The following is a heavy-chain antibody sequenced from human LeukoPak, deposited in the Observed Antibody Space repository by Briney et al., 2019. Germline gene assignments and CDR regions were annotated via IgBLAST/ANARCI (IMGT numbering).Heavy chain of an antibody. Sequence: SETLSLTCTVSGGSISSYYWSWIRQPPGKGLEWIGYIYYGGSTNYNPSLKSRVTISVDTSKNQFSLKLSSVTAADTAVYYCARGGIRFDPWGQGTLVTVSS. CDR2: IYYGGST. J-gene: IGHJ5*02. CDR3: ARGGIRFDP. CDR1: GGSISSYY. V-gene: IGHV4-59*01. D-gene: IGHD2-15*01.